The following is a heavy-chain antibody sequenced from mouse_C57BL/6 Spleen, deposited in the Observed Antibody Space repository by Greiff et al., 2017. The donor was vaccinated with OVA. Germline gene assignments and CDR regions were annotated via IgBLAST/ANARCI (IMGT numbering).Heavy chain of an antibody. J-gene: IGHJ2*01. Sequence: EVQVVESGGGLVKPGGSLKLSCAASGFTFSSYAMSWVRQTPEKRLEWVATISDGGSYTYYPDNVKGRFTISRDNAKNNLYLQMSHLKSEDTAMYYCARGRALDYWGQGTTLTVSS. V-gene: IGHV5-4*01. CDR1: GFTFSSYA. CDR2: ISDGGSYT. D-gene: IGHD3-1*01. CDR3: ARGRALDY.